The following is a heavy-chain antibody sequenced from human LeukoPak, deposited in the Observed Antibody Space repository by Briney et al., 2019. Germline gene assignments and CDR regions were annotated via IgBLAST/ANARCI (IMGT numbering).Heavy chain of an antibody. Sequence: ASVKVSCKASGYTFTSYYMHWVRQAPGQGLEWMGIINPSGGSTSYAQKFQGRVTMTRDTSTSTVYMELSSLRSEVTAVYYCANSGSYYEPLYYFDYWGQGTLVTVSS. CDR3: ANSGSYYEPLYYFDY. CDR1: GYTFTSYY. CDR2: INPSGGST. V-gene: IGHV1-46*01. J-gene: IGHJ4*02. D-gene: IGHD1-26*01.